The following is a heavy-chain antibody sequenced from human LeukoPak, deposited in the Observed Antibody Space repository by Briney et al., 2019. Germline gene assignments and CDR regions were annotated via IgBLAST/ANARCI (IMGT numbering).Heavy chain of an antibody. Sequence: PGGSLRLSCAASGFTFSRYSMNWVRQAPGKGLEWVSSISDTGYYIYYADSVKGRFTISRDNSKKTVYLQMNSLRAEDTAVYYCAKDILYYYGSGSYGGDYWGQGTLVTVSS. D-gene: IGHD3-10*01. V-gene: IGHV3-21*04. CDR1: GFTFSRYS. CDR3: AKDILYYYGSGSYGGDY. CDR2: ISDTGYYI. J-gene: IGHJ4*02.